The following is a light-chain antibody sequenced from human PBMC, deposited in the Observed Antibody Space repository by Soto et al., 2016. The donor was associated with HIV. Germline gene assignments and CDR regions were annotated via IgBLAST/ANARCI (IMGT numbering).Light chain of an antibody. CDR1: NVGSES. CDR3: QAWDISTVV. Sequence: SYVLTQPPSVSVAPGKTARITCGGNNVGSESVHWYQQKPGQAPVLVVYDDSDRPSGIPERFSGSNSGNTATLTISRVEAGDEADYYCQAWDISTVVFGGGTKLTVL. J-gene: IGLJ2*01. V-gene: IGLV3-21*01. CDR2: DDS.